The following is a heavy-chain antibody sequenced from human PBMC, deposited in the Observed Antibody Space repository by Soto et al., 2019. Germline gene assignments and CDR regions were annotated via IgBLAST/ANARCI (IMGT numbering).Heavy chain of an antibody. CDR3: ARDRSSSSWYGGRWFDP. J-gene: IGHJ5*02. Sequence: QVQLVQSGAEVKKPGASGKVSCKASGYTFTSYGISWVRQAPGQGLEWMGWISAYNGNTNHAQELQGRVTMTTDTSTSTAYIELRSLRSDDTAVYYCARDRSSSSWYGGRWFDPWGQGTLVTVSS. D-gene: IGHD6-13*01. CDR1: GYTFTSYG. V-gene: IGHV1-18*01. CDR2: ISAYNGNT.